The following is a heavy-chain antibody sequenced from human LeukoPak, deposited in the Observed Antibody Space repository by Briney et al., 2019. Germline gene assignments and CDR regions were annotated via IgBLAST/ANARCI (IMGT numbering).Heavy chain of an antibody. J-gene: IGHJ4*02. CDR2: ISSSSSYI. V-gene: IGHV3-21*01. D-gene: IGHD4-17*01. CDR1: GGSISSSS. Sequence: SSETLSLTCTVSGGSISSSSYYWGWIRQPPGKGLGWVSSISSSSSYIYYADSVKGRFTISRDNAKNSLYLQMNSLRAEDTAVYYCARLDDYGDYVLWGQGTLVTVSS. CDR3: ARLDDYGDYVL.